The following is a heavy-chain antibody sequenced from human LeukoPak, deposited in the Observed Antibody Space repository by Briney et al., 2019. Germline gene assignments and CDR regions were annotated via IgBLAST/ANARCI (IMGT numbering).Heavy chain of an antibody. J-gene: IGHJ5*02. Sequence: SETLSLTCTVSGGSISSGDYYWSWIRQPPGKGLEWIGYIYYSGSTYYNPSLKSRVTISVDRSKNQFSLKLSSVTAADTAVYYCARGTLAGGVVTGYWFDPWGQGTLVTVSS. CDR3: ARGTLAGGVVTGYWFDP. V-gene: IGHV4-30-4*01. D-gene: IGHD2-21*02. CDR1: GGSISSGDYY. CDR2: IYYSGST.